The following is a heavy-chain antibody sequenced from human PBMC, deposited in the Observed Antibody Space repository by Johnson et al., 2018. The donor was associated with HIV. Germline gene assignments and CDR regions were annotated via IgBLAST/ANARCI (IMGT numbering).Heavy chain of an antibody. CDR2: ISSGGSTH. Sequence: VQLVESGGGLVKPGGSLRLSCAGSGFTFSDYYMSWIRQAPGKGLEWVSYISSGGSTHYYADSVKGRFTISRDNAKNSLYLQMNSLRAEDTAVYYCARGRPSGSHDAFDIWGQGTMVTVSS. CDR3: ARGRPSGSHDAFDI. D-gene: IGHD3-22*01. V-gene: IGHV3-11*04. CDR1: GFTFSDYY. J-gene: IGHJ3*02.